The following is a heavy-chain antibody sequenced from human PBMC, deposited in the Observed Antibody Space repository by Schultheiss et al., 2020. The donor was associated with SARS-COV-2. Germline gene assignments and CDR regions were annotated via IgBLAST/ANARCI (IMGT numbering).Heavy chain of an antibody. Sequence: SVKVSCKASGYTFTGYYMHWVRQAPGQGLEWMGWINPNSGGTNYAQKFQGRVTMTRDTSISTAYMELSRLRSDDTAVYYCARDGGAWARGLDYWGQGTLVTVSS. J-gene: IGHJ4*02. D-gene: IGHD3-16*01. CDR1: GYTFTGYY. CDR3: ARDGGAWARGLDY. CDR2: INPNSGGT. V-gene: IGHV1-2*02.